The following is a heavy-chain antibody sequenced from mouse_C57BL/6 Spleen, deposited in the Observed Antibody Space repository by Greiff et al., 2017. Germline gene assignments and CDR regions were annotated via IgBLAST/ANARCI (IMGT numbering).Heavy chain of an antibody. CDR2: ISDGGSYT. J-gene: IGHJ4*01. Sequence: EVQGVESGGGLVKPGGSLKLSCAASGFTFSSYAMSWVRPTPDKRLEWVATISDGGSYTYYPDNVKGRFTISRDNAKNNLYLQMSHLKSEDTAMYYCARDERDYAMDYWGQGTSVTVSS. V-gene: IGHV5-4*01. CDR3: ARDERDYAMDY. CDR1: GFTFSSYA.